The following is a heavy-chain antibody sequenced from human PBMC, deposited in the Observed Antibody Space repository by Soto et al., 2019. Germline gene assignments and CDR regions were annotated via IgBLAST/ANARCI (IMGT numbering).Heavy chain of an antibody. D-gene: IGHD6-13*01. CDR2: IYYDGGT. Sequence: SETLSLTFTVSGDSVISATYYWSWIRQPPGKGLEWIGYIYYDGGTTYNSSLKSRVTISTDTSRSQLSLQLTSATPADTAVYYCARVLPGIAAAYDAFDVWGQGTMVTVSS. CDR1: GDSVISATYY. J-gene: IGHJ3*01. V-gene: IGHV4-61*01. CDR3: ARVLPGIAAAYDAFDV.